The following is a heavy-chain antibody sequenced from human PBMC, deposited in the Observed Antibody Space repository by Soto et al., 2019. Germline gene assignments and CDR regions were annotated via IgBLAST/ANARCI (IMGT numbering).Heavy chain of an antibody. V-gene: IGHV1-18*01. CDR2: ISAYNGNT. D-gene: IGHD2-15*01. CDR3: AREWWASYCSGGSCSPKGVTRYYYGMDV. Sequence: GAPVEVSWEACGEALDSCDMRWVRQAREKGLELMGWISAYNGNTNYAQKLQGRVTMTTDTYTSTAYMELRSLRSDDTAVYYCAREWWASYCSGGSCSPKGVTRYYYGMDVWGQGTTVTGSS. J-gene: IGHJ6*02. CDR1: GEALDSCD.